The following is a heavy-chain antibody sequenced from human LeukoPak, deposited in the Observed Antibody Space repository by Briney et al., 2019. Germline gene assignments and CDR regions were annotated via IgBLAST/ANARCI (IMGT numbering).Heavy chain of an antibody. V-gene: IGHV3-30*18. Sequence: GGSLRLSCAASGFTFSSYGMHWVRQAPGKGLEWVAVISYDGSNKYYADSVKGRLTISRDNSKNTLYLQMNSLRAEDTAVYYCAKDHLAYCGGDCYHDYWGQGTLVTVSS. CDR3: AKDHLAYCGGDCYHDY. CDR1: GFTFSSYG. J-gene: IGHJ4*02. D-gene: IGHD2-21*02. CDR2: ISYDGSNK.